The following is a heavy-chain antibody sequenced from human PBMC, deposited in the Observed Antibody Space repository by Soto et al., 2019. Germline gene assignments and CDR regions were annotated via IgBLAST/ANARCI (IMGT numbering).Heavy chain of an antibody. CDR3: ASSLRMPGIGNYYYGMDV. Sequence: SVKLACKASGCIFSDFSFSWVRQAPGQGLEWMGGIMPIFGGPDYAQRFRGRVTITADEVTRTAFMELRGLTSEDTATYYCASSLRMPGIGNYYYGMDVWGQGTTVTVSS. CDR2: IMPIFGGP. D-gene: IGHD1-26*01. J-gene: IGHJ6*02. CDR1: GCIFSDFS. V-gene: IGHV1-69*13.